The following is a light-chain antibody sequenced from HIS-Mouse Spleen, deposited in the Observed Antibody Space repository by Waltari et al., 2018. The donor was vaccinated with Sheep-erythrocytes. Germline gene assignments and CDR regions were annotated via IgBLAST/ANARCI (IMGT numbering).Light chain of an antibody. CDR3: CSYAGSYNHV. CDR2: DVS. Sequence: QSALTQPRPVSGSPGQSVTISCTGTSSDVGGYNYVSWYQQHPGKAPKLMIYDVSKRPSGVPDRFSGSRSGNTASLTISGLQAEYEADYYCCSYAGSYNHVFATGTKVTVL. J-gene: IGLJ1*01. CDR1: SSDVGGYNY. V-gene: IGLV2-11*01.